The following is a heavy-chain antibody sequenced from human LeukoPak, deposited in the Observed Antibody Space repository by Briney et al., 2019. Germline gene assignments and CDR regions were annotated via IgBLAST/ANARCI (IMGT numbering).Heavy chain of an antibody. J-gene: IGHJ4*02. Sequence: SETLSLTCTVSGGSISSGGYYWSWIRQHPGKGLEWIGYIYYSGSTYYNPSLKSRVTVSVDTSKNQFSLKLSSVTAVNTAVYYCARENDGFDYWGQGTLVTVSS. D-gene: IGHD1-1*01. V-gene: IGHV4-31*03. CDR2: IYYSGST. CDR3: ARENDGFDY. CDR1: GGSISSGGYY.